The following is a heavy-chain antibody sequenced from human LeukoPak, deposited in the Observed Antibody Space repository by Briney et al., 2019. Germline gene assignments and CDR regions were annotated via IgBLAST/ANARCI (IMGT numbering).Heavy chain of an antibody. J-gene: IGHJ5*02. D-gene: IGHD2-15*01. CDR2: IWYDVSNK. Sequence: GGSLRLSCAASGFTFSSYGMHWVRQAPGKVLEWVAVIWYDVSNKYYADSVKGRFTISRENSKTTLYLQMTSLRAEDTAVYYCARESGRYCSGGSCYVDPWGQGTLVTVSS. V-gene: IGHV3-33*01. CDR3: ARESGRYCSGGSCYVDP. CDR1: GFTFSSYG.